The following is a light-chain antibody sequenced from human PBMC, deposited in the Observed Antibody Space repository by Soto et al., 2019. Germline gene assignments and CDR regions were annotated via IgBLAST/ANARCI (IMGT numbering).Light chain of an antibody. CDR1: QSVGSVY. V-gene: IGKV3-20*01. J-gene: IGKJ1*01. CDR3: QQYGKT. CDR2: GAS. Sequence: EIVLTQSPATLSLSPGERATLSCRASQSVGSVYLAWYQQKPGQAPRLLIHGASSRATGIPDRFSGSGSGTDFTLTISRLEPEDFAVYYCQQYGKTFGQGTKVDIK.